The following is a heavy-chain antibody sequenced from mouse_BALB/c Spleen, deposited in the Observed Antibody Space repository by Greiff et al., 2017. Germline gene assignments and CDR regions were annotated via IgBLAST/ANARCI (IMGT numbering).Heavy chain of an antibody. V-gene: IGHV5-6-5*01. CDR2: ISSGGST. D-gene: IGHD2-2*01. Sequence: KLVESGGGLVKPGGSLKLSCAASGFTFRSYAMSWVRQTPEKRLEWVASISSGGSTYYQDSVKGRFTISRDNARNILYLQMSSLRSEDTAMYYCAREKGAYGYCAYWGQGTLVTVSA. CDR3: AREKGAYGYCAY. CDR1: GFTFRSYA. J-gene: IGHJ3*01.